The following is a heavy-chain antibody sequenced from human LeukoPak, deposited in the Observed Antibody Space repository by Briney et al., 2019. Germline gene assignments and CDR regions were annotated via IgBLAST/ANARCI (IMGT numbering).Heavy chain of an antibody. D-gene: IGHD5-12*01. V-gene: IGHV3-23*01. CDR2: ICGSGGST. CDR1: GFTFSSYA. CDR3: AKSYRFPAHGYGDH. Sequence: PGWSLRLSCASSGFTFSSYAMNWVRQAPGKGLDWVSAICGSGGSTYYADSVKGRFTISRDNYKNTLYLQMNSMRAEDTAVYYCAKSYRFPAHGYGDHWGQGTLVTVSS. J-gene: IGHJ4*02.